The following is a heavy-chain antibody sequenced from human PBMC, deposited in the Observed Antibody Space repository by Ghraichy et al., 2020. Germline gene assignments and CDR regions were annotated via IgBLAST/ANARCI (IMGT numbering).Heavy chain of an antibody. CDR2: IKSKADGGTT. J-gene: IGHJ4*02. V-gene: IGHV3-15*01. CDR1: GFSFSNAW. D-gene: IGHD5-24*01. Sequence: GESLNISCAASGFSFSNAWMTWVRQAPGKGLEWVGRIKSKADGGTTDYAAPVKGRFTISRDDSENTLYVQMSSLRTEDTAVYYCTTAVMATSFDYWGQGTLVTVSS. CDR3: TTAVMATSFDY.